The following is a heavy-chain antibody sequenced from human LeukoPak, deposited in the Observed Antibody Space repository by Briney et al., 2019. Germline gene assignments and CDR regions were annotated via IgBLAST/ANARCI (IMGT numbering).Heavy chain of an antibody. CDR3: ARDQGSSGYYSDDDDAFDI. CDR2: SIPILGTA. J-gene: IGHJ3*02. D-gene: IGHD3-22*01. CDR1: GGTFSSYA. Sequence: GASVKVSCKASGGTFSSYAISWVRQAPGQGREWMGGSIPILGTANYAQKFQGRVTITADESTSTAYMELSSLRSEDTAVYYCARDQGSSGYYSDDDDAFDIWGQGTMVTVSS. V-gene: IGHV1-69*13.